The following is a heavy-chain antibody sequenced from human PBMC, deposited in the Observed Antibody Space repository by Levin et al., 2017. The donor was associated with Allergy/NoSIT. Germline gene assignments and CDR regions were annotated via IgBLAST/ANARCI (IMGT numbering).Heavy chain of an antibody. J-gene: IGHJ4*02. D-gene: IGHD5-24*01. CDR1: GGSVSSGSYY. CDR3: AGAEMATIIDY. CDR2: IYYSGST. V-gene: IGHV4-61*01. Sequence: SETLSLTCTVSGGSVSSGSYYWSWIRQPPGKGLEWIGYIYYSGSTNYNPSLKSRVTISVDTSKNQFSLKLSSVTAADTAVYYCAGAEMATIIDYWGQGTLVTVSS.